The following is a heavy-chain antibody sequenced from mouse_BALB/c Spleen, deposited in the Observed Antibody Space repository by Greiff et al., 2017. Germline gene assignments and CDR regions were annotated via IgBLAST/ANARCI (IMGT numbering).Heavy chain of an antibody. CDR3: TRSRLPHYFDY. Sequence: QVQLQQSGAELVKPGASVKLSCKASGYTFTSYYMYWVKQRPGQGLEWIGEINPSNGGTNFNEKFKSKATLTVDKSSSTAYMQLSSLTSEDSAVYYCTRSRLPHYFDYWGQGTTLTVSS. D-gene: IGHD2-2*01. CDR1: GYTFTSYY. V-gene: IGHV1S81*02. CDR2: INPSNGGT. J-gene: IGHJ2*01.